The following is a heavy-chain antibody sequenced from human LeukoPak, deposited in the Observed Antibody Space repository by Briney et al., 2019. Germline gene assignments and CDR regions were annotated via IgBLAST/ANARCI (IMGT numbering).Heavy chain of an antibody. D-gene: IGHD3-10*01. CDR3: ARECFGESTFDS. J-gene: IGHJ4*02. V-gene: IGHV3-7*01. CDR1: GFSFSGYW. Sequence: GGSLRLSCAASGFSFSGYWMTWVRQAPGKGLEWVANINQDGSVKYYVDSVKGRFTISRDNAKNSLYLQMNSLTAEDTAVYYCARECFGESTFDSWGQGTLVTVSS. CDR2: INQDGSVK.